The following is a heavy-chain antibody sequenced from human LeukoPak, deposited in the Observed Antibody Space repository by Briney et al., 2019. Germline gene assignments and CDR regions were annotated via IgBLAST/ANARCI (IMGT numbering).Heavy chain of an antibody. J-gene: IGHJ4*02. D-gene: IGHD4-17*01. V-gene: IGHV3-73*01. CDR2: IRSKANSYAT. CDR3: TRRMTTVTSFDY. Sequence: PGGSLRLSCAASGFTFSGSAMHWVRQASGKGLEWVGRIRSKANSYATAYAASVKGRFTISRDDSKNTAYLQMNSLKTEDTAVYYCTRRMTTVTSFDYWGQGTLVTVSS. CDR1: GFTFSGSA.